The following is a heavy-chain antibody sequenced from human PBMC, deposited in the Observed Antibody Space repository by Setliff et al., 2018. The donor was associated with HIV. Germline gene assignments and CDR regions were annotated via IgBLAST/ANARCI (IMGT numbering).Heavy chain of an antibody. Sequence: SVKVSCKASAGSLNNYAISWVRQAPGQGLEWMGGIIPIFGTTTYAQKFQDRVTITTDESTTTFYMELSSLRSEDTALYFCARDLNDRWLQQYWFFDLWGRGTQVTVSS. J-gene: IGHJ2*01. CDR3: ARDLNDRWLQQYWFFDL. CDR2: IIPIFGTT. D-gene: IGHD5-18*01. CDR1: AGSLNNYA. V-gene: IGHV1-69*05.